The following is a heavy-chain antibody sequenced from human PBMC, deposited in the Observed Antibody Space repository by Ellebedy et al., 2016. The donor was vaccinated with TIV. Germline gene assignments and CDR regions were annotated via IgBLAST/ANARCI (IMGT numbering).Heavy chain of an antibody. V-gene: IGHV1-69*06. J-gene: IGHJ6*02. D-gene: IGHD2-8*01. Sequence: SVKVSCXASGGTFSSYAISWVRQAPGQGLEWMGGIIPIFATSKDAQKFQGRAAITADKSTSTAYMELRSLGSEDTAIYYCARGDCPNGLCLISYNMDVWGRGTTVTVSS. CDR3: ARGDCPNGLCLISYNMDV. CDR1: GGTFSSYA. CDR2: IIPIFATS.